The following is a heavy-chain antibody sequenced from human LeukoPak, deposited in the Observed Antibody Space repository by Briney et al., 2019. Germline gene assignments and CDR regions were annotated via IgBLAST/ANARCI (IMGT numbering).Heavy chain of an antibody. J-gene: IGHJ4*02. V-gene: IGHV3-74*01. CDR1: GFTFSNYR. CDR2: ISSDGGST. D-gene: IGHD3-22*01. CDR3: AKEPFRGYYDSSGYYDY. Sequence: PGGSLRLSCAASGFTFSNYRMHWVRQAPGKGLVWVSLISSDGGSTSYADSVKGRFTISRDNSKNTLYLQMNSLRAEDTAVYFCAKEPFRGYYDSSGYYDYWGQGTLVTVSS.